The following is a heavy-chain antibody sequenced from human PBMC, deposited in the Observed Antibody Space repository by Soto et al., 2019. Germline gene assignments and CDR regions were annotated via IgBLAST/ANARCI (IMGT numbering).Heavy chain of an antibody. CDR1: GFTFSAYG. V-gene: IGHV3-33*01. CDR3: ARDSTPTYGLAWYVLSAP. D-gene: IGHD6-13*01. Sequence: QVQLVESGGGVVQPGRSLRLSCAASGFTFSAYGMHWVRQAPGTGLEWVAVIWHDGTNKFYAKSVKGRFTVSRDNYNNTLFLQMNTLRGEDTAVYYCARDSTPTYGLAWYVLSAPCGEGTGVTVTS. J-gene: IGHJ5*02. CDR2: IWHDGTNK.